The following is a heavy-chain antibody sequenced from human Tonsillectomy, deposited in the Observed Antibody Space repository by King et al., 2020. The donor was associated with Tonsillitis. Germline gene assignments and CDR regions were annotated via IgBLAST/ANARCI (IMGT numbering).Heavy chain of an antibody. V-gene: IGHV3-21*01. Sequence: RRERRKGGGEGGGKGGERGGVRMRMRSYRYYADSVKGRFTMSRDSAKNSLYLQMNSLRAEDTAVYYCARENYAILPGYSSSPYSYYGIDVWGQGTPVTVSS. J-gene: IGHJ6*02. CDR2: RMRMRSYR. CDR1: RRER. CDR3: ARENYAILPGYSSSPYSYYGIDV. D-gene: IGHD3-9*01.